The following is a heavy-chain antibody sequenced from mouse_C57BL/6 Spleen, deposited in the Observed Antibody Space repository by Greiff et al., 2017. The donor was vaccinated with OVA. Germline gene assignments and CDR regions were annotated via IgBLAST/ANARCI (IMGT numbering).Heavy chain of an antibody. CDR3: AREGLRRSWFAY. CDR2: FSDGGSYT. D-gene: IGHD2-4*01. V-gene: IGHV5-4*01. Sequence: EVKLVESGGGLVKPGGSLKLSCAASGFTFSSYAMSWVRQTPEKRLEWVATFSDGGSYTYYPDNVKGRFTISRDNAKNNLYLQMSHLKSEDTAMYYCAREGLRRSWFAYWGQGTLVTVSA. J-gene: IGHJ3*01. CDR1: GFTFSSYA.